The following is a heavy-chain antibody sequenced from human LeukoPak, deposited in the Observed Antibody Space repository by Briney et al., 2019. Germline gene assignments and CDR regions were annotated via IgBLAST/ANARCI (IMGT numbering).Heavy chain of an antibody. CDR2: ISYDGSNK. D-gene: IGHD2-21*01. Sequence: GRSLRLSCAASGFTFSSYAMHWARQAPGKGLEWVAVISYDGSNKYYADSVKGRFTISRDNSKNTLYLQMNSLRADDTAVYYCANTGGDSTPLYWGQGTLVTVSS. CDR1: GFTFSSYA. V-gene: IGHV3-30-3*01. J-gene: IGHJ4*02. CDR3: ANTGGDSTPLY.